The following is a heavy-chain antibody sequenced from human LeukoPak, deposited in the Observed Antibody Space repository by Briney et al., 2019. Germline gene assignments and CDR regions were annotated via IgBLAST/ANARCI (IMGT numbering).Heavy chain of an antibody. Sequence: PSETLSLTCAVYGGSFSGYYWSWIRQPPGKGLEWIGEINHSGSTNYNPSLKSRVTISVDTSKNQFSLKLSSVSAADTAVYYCALSRGAYYDSSGLSWAFDIWGQGTMVTVSS. CDR3: ALSRGAYYDSSGLSWAFDI. CDR2: INHSGST. J-gene: IGHJ3*02. D-gene: IGHD3-22*01. V-gene: IGHV4-34*01. CDR1: GGSFSGYY.